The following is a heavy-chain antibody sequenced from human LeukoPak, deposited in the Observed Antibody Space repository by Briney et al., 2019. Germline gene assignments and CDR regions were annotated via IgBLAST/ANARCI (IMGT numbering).Heavy chain of an antibody. V-gene: IGHV3-30-3*01. D-gene: IGHD6-19*01. CDR1: GFSFSNYA. Sequence: GGSLRLSCAASGFSFSNYAMHWVRQAPGKGLEWVAVISFDGTNKYYADSVKGRLTISRDNSENTLHLQMNSLRAEDTAVYFCVREVAVSGTGNGAFNVWGPGTTVTVSS. J-gene: IGHJ6*02. CDR2: ISFDGTNK. CDR3: VREVAVSGTGNGAFNV.